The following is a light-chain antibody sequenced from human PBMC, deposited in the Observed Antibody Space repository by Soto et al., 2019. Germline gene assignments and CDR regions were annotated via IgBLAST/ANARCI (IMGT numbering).Light chain of an antibody. V-gene: IGLV2-23*02. CDR1: CSDVGSYNL. CDR3: CSYAGSSTSLV. CDR2: EVS. Sequence: QSVLTQPASVSGSPGQAITISSTGTCSDVGSYNLVSWYQQHPGKAPKLMIYEVSKRPSGVSNRFSGSKSGNTASLTISGLQAEDEADYYCCSYAGSSTSLVFGTGTKVTVL. J-gene: IGLJ1*01.